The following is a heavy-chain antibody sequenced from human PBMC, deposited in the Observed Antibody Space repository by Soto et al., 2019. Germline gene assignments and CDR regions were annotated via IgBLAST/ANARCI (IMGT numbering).Heavy chain of an antibody. CDR3: ARRGSGSFYVDY. J-gene: IGHJ4*02. CDR2: ISSSSSYI. Sequence: EVQLVESGGGLVKPGGSLGLSCAASGFTFSGYTMNWVRQAPGKGLEWVSSISSSSSYIYYADSVKGRFTISRDNAKNSLYLRMNSLRAEDTALYYCARRGSGSFYVDYWGQGTLVTVSS. D-gene: IGHD1-26*01. V-gene: IGHV3-21*02. CDR1: GFTFSGYT.